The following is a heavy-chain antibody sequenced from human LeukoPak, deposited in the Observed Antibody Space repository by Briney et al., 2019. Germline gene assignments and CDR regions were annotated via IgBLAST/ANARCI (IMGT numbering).Heavy chain of an antibody. CDR2: ISSSSNYI. J-gene: IGHJ2*01. V-gene: IGHV3-21*01. Sequence: PGGSLRLSCAASGFTFSSYSMNWVRQAPGKGLEWVSSISSSSNYIFYADSGKGRFTISRDNAKNSLYLQMNSLRAGDTAVYYCARGAHCSSTSCYNGVAGAFDLWGRGTLVTVSS. D-gene: IGHD2-2*02. CDR3: ARGAHCSSTSCYNGVAGAFDL. CDR1: GFTFSSYS.